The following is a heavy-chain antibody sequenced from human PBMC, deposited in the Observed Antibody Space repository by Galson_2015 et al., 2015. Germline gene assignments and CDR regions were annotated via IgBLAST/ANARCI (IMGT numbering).Heavy chain of an antibody. D-gene: IGHD6-13*01. CDR2: ISAYIGNT. CDR3: ARLAQQQLALRYYYYYMDV. J-gene: IGHJ6*03. Sequence: SVKVSGKASGYTFASSGISWVRQAPGQGLEWMGWISAYIGNTHYAQKLQGRVTMTTDTSTSTAYMELRSLRSDDTAVYYCARLAQQQLALRYYYYYMDVWGKGTTVTVSS. CDR1: GYTFASSG. V-gene: IGHV1-18*01.